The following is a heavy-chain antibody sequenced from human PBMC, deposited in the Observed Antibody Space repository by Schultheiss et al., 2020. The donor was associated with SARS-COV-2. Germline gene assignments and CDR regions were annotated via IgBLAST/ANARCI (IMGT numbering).Heavy chain of an antibody. CDR2: INHSGST. CDR1: GGSFSGYY. CDR3: AKYSSGWLDY. J-gene: IGHJ4*02. Sequence: SETLSLTCAVYGGSFSGYYWSWIRQPPGKGLEWIGEINHSGSTNYNPSLKSRVTMSVDTSKNGFSLNLTSVTAADTAVYYCAKYSSGWLDYWGQGTLVTVSS. V-gene: IGHV4-34*10. D-gene: IGHD6-19*01.